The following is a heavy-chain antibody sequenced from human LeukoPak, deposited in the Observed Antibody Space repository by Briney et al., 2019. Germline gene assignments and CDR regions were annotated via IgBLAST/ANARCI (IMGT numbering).Heavy chain of an antibody. CDR3: ARFTDSGGYIDY. Sequence: PSETLSLTCSVSGGSISSYYWSWIRQPPGKGLEWIGYIYYSGSTNYNPSLKSRVSISVDTSKNQVSLKLSSVTAADTAVYYCARFTDSGGYIDYWGQGTLVTVSS. D-gene: IGHD3-22*01. CDR1: GGSISSYY. J-gene: IGHJ4*02. CDR2: IYYSGST. V-gene: IGHV4-59*08.